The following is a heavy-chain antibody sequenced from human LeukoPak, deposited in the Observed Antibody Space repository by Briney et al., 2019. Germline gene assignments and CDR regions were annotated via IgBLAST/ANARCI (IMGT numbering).Heavy chain of an antibody. D-gene: IGHD3-22*01. V-gene: IGHV4-30-4*07. Sequence: SETLSLTCAVSGGSISSGGYSWSWIRQPPGKGLEWVGCIYYSGSTYYNPSLKSRVTISVDTSKNQFSLRLSSVTAADTAVYYCAREYYYDTSGYSDWGQGTPVTVSS. CDR2: IYYSGST. CDR1: GGSISSGGYS. CDR3: AREYYYDTSGYSD. J-gene: IGHJ4*02.